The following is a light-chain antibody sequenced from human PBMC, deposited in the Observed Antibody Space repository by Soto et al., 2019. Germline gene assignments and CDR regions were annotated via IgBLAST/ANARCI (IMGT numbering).Light chain of an antibody. CDR1: QSVSSSY. J-gene: IGKJ2*01. V-gene: IGKV3-20*01. Sequence: EIVLTQSPGTLSLSPGERATLSCRASQSVSSSYLAWYQQKPGQAPRLLFYGASSRATGIPDRFSGSGSGTDFTLTISILEHEDFAVYYCQQYGSSFMYTFGQRTKLQIK. CDR2: GAS. CDR3: QQYGSSFMYT.